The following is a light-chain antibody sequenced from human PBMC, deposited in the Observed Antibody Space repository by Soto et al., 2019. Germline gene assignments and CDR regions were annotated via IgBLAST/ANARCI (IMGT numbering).Light chain of an antibody. Sequence: QSALTQPASVSGSPGQSITFSCTGTSGDVGGYKYVSWYQQHPGKAAKLMIYDVSNRPSGVSNRFSGSKSGNTASLTISGLQAEDEADYFCSSYTSHSTLVFGGGTKLTVL. CDR1: SGDVGGYKY. CDR3: SSYTSHSTLV. J-gene: IGLJ3*02. V-gene: IGLV2-14*03. CDR2: DVS.